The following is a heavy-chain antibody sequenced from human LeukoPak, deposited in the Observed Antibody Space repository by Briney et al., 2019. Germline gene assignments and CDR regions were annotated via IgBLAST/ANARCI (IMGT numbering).Heavy chain of an antibody. CDR3: AKDHVTWGNRYFDH. CDR2: IGHDGTKI. J-gene: IGHJ4*02. V-gene: IGHV3-30*02. CDR1: GFTFSTYG. Sequence: GRSLRLSCAASGFTFSTYGMHWVRQAPGKGLEWVAFIGHDGTKIYYADSVQGRFTISRDNSKNTLYLEMNSLSGEDTALYYCAKDHVTWGNRYFDHWGQGTLGTVSS. D-gene: IGHD3-16*01.